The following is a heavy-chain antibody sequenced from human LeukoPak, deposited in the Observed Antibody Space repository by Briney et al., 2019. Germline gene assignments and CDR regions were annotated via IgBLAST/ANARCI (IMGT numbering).Heavy chain of an antibody. CDR3: AREDGSGSYLIY. Sequence: GGSLRLACAASGFTFSSYSMTWVRQAPGKGLEWLSYISTSSTTIYYADSVRGRFTISRDNAKNSLYLQMNSLRDEDTAVYYCAREDGSGSYLIYWGQGTPVTVSS. CDR1: GFTFSSYS. D-gene: IGHD3-10*01. CDR2: ISTSSTTI. V-gene: IGHV3-48*02. J-gene: IGHJ4*02.